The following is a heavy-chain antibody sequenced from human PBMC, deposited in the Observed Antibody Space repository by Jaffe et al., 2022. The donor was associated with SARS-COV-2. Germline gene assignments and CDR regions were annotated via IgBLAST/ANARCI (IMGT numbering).Heavy chain of an antibody. CDR1: GFTFSSYA. CDR2: ISYDGSNK. V-gene: IGHV3-30*04. D-gene: IGHD3-10*01. CDR3: ARGAQYYDAFDI. Sequence: QVQLVESGGGVVQPGRSLRLSCAASGFTFSSYAMHWVRQAPGKGLEWVAVISYDGSNKYYADSVKGRFTISRDNSKNTLYLQMNSLRAEDTAVYYCARGAQYYDAFDIWGQGTMVTVSS. J-gene: IGHJ3*02.